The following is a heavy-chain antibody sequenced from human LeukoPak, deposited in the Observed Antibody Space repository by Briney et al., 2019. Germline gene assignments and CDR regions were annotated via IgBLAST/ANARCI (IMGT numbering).Heavy chain of an antibody. CDR2: IYTSGST. Sequence: SETLSLTCTVSGGSISSGSYYWSWIRQPAGEGLEWIGRIYTSGSTNYNPSLKSRVTISVDTSKNQFSLKLSSVTAADTAVYYCAREAEVDTPYYYYMDVWGKGTTVTVSS. CDR3: AREAEVDTPYYYYMDV. J-gene: IGHJ6*03. V-gene: IGHV4-61*02. D-gene: IGHD5-18*01. CDR1: GGSISSGSYY.